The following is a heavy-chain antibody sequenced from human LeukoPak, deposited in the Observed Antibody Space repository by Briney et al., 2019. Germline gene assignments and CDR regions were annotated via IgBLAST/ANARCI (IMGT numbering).Heavy chain of an antibody. CDR1: GFTFDDYV. CDR2: ISWNSGSI. CDR3: AREVGYYYDSSGFDY. V-gene: IGHV3-9*01. J-gene: IGHJ4*02. Sequence: LGGSLRLSCAASGFTFDDYVMHWVRQAPGKGLEWVSGISWNSGSIGYADSVKGRFTISRDNAMNSLYLQMNSLRAEDTAVYYCAREVGYYYDSSGFDYWGQGTLVTVSS. D-gene: IGHD3-22*01.